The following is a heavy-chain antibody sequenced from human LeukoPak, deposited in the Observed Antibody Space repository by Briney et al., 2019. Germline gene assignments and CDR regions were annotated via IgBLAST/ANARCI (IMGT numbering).Heavy chain of an antibody. D-gene: IGHD6-19*01. CDR3: ARDTVAGDAFDI. J-gene: IGHJ3*02. CDR1: GGSISSGVYY. Sequence: SETLSLTCTVSGGSISSGVYYWSWIRQHPGKGLEWIGYIYYSGSTYYNPSLKSRVTISVDTSKNQFSLKLSSVTAADTAVYYCARDTVAGDAFDIWGQGTMVTVSS. CDR2: IYYSGST. V-gene: IGHV4-31*03.